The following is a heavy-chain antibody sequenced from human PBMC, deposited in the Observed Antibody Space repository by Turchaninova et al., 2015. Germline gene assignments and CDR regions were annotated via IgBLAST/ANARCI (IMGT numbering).Heavy chain of an antibody. CDR2: IYWDDDK. CDR3: THIRYYEFWSGGRSPTSMDV. V-gene: IGHV2-5*02. J-gene: IGHJ6*03. D-gene: IGHD3-3*01. CDR1: GFPISTSGVG. Sequence: QITLKESGPTLVKPTQPLTLTCPFYGFPISTSGVGVGWILQPPGKALGWLALIYWDDDKRYSPSLKSRLTITKDTSKNQMVLRMTNMDPVDTATYYCTHIRYYEFWSGGRSPTSMDVWGKGTTVTVSS.